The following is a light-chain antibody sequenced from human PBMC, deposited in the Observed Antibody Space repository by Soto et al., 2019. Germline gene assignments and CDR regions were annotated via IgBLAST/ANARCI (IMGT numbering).Light chain of an antibody. CDR3: QQANSCPLS. V-gene: IGKV1-12*01. CDR2: AAS. Sequence: DIEMTQSPSSVSASVGDTVTITCRASRDVRACLAWYQQRPGTAPKLLIYAASTLQSGVPARFSGSGSGTLFTLTISSLQPEDFATYYCQQANSCPLSFGGGTKVEIK. J-gene: IGKJ4*02. CDR1: RDVRAC.